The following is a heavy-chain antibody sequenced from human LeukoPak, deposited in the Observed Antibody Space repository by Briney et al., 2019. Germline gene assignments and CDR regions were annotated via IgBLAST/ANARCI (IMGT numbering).Heavy chain of an antibody. J-gene: IGHJ4*02. CDR2: ISAYNGNT. Sequence: GESLKISCKGSGYSFTSYGISWVRQAPGQGLEWMGWISAYNGNTNYAQKLQGRVTMTTDTSTSTAYMELRSLRSDDTAVYYCARDRDDILTGSFFFSQHMGGHWGQGTLVTVSS. V-gene: IGHV1-18*01. CDR3: ARDRDDILTGSFFFSQHMGGH. CDR1: GYSFTSYG. D-gene: IGHD3-9*01.